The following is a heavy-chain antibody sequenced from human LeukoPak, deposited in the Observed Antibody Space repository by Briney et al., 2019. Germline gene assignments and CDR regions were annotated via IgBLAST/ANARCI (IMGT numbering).Heavy chain of an antibody. V-gene: IGHV3-23*01. CDR3: AKSRYYYDLDAFDI. Sequence: GGSLRLSCAASGFTFSSYAMSWVRQAPGKGLEWVSGISGGDGTTFYADSVKGRFAISRDNSKNTLYLQMNSLRAEDTAVYYCAKSRYYYDLDAFDIWGQGTMVTVSS. D-gene: IGHD3-22*01. J-gene: IGHJ3*02. CDR2: ISGGDGTT. CDR1: GFTFSSYA.